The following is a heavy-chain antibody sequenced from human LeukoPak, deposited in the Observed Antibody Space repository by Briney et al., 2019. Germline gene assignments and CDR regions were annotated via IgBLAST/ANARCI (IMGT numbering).Heavy chain of an antibody. Sequence: QSSETLSLTCTVSGGSMSPYHWGWIRQPPGKGLEWTGYIYYSGSTNYNPSLNSRVTISVDTSKNQFSLKLSSVTAADTAVYYCARGGAAADTFDYWGQGTLVTVSS. CDR2: IYYSGST. V-gene: IGHV4-59*12. CDR1: GGSMSPYH. D-gene: IGHD6-13*01. CDR3: ARGGAAADTFDY. J-gene: IGHJ4*02.